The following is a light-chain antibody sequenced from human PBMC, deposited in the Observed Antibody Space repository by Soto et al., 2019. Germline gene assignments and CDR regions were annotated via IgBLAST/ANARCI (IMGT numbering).Light chain of an antibody. CDR1: QSVSSK. CDR2: GAS. V-gene: IGKV3-11*01. CDR3: QQRSDWRLT. Sequence: EIEIPQSPPTVHGSQRERATPSCRASQSVSSKLAWYQQKPGQAPRLLIYGASTRATGIPARFSGSGSGTDFTLTICSLEPEDFAVYYCQQRSDWRLTLCGGTKVDIK. J-gene: IGKJ4*01.